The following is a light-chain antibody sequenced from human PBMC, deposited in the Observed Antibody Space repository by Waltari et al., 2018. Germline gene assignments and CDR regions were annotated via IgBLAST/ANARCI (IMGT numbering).Light chain of an antibody. Sequence: QSALTQPASVSGSPGQSIAISCTGTSSDVGGYNYVSWDQQHPGKAPTLVISNVSNRPSGVSNRVSGDKSGNTASLTISGLQAEDEGDYYCASYGDTGTPWVFGGGTKVTVL. V-gene: IGLV2-14*01. CDR1: SSDVGGYNY. J-gene: IGLJ3*02. CDR3: ASYGDTGTPWV. CDR2: NVS.